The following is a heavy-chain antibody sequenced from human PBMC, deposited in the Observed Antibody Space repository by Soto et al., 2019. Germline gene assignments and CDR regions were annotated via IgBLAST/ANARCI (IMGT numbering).Heavy chain of an antibody. CDR3: AGHITTTGKGSYYGMDV. J-gene: IGHJ6*02. D-gene: IGHD1-1*01. CDR2: IYPGDSDT. V-gene: IGHV5-51*01. Sequence: GESLKISCKDSGSSFTNYWISWVRQMPGKGLEWMGIIYPGDSDTRYNPSFQGQVTISADKSINTAYVQWSSLKASDTGMYFCAGHITTTGKGSYYGMDVWGQGTTVTVSS. CDR1: GSSFTNYW.